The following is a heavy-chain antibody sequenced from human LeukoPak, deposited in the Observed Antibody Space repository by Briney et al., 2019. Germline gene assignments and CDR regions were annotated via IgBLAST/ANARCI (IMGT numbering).Heavy chain of an antibody. CDR1: GGSFSGYY. CDR2: VNHSGSA. Sequence: SETLSLTCAVYGGSFSGYYWSWIRQPPGKGLEWIGEVNHSGSANYNPSLKSRVTISVDTSKNQFSLKLSSVTAADTAVYYCARVSKNYSSSRTGGMDVWGQGTTVTVS. CDR3: ARVSKNYSSSRTGGMDV. D-gene: IGHD6-13*01. V-gene: IGHV4-34*01. J-gene: IGHJ6*02.